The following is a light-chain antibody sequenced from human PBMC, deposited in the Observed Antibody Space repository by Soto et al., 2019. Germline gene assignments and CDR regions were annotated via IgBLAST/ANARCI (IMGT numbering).Light chain of an antibody. CDR2: KAS. CDR3: QQYNSYPRT. CDR1: ESISGW. Sequence: DIQMTQSPSTLSASVGDRVTITCRAIESISGWLAWYQQKPGKAPKLEIFKASTLESGFPSRFSGSGSGTEFTLSISSLQPDDFATYYCQQYNSYPRTFGQGTKVEIK. J-gene: IGKJ1*01. V-gene: IGKV1-5*03.